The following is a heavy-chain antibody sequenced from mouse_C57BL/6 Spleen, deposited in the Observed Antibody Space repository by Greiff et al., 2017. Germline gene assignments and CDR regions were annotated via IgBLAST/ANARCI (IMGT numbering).Heavy chain of an antibody. J-gene: IGHJ4*01. CDR1: GYTFTSYW. V-gene: IGHV1-64*01. CDR3: ATYGNYICYYAMDY. CDR2: IHPNSGST. Sequence: QVQLQQPGAELVKPGASVKLSCKASGYTFTSYWMHWVKQRPGQGLEWIGMIHPNSGSTNYNEKFKSKATLTVDKSSSTAYMRLSSLTSEDYAVYYCATYGNYICYYAMDYWGQGTSVTDSA. D-gene: IGHD2-1*01.